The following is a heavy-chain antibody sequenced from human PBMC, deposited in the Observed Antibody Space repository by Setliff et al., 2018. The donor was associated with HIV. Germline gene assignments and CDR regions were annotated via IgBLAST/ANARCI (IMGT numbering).Heavy chain of an antibody. J-gene: IGHJ5*02. CDR2: IYPGDSDT. Sequence: GESLKLSCQGSGYSFTRYWIGWVRQMPGKGLEWMGIIYPGDSDTTYSPSFQGQVTISADKSISTAYLQWSSLKASDTAMYYCATVYSNNWSQSRWFDPWGQGTLVTVSS. V-gene: IGHV5-51*01. CDR3: ATVYSNNWSQSRWFDP. CDR1: GYSFTRYW. D-gene: IGHD6-13*01.